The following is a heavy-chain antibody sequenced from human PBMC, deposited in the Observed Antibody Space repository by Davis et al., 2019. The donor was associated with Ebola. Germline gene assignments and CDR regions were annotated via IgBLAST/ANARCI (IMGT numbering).Heavy chain of an antibody. CDR1: GGSISSYY. CDR3: ARTPLSVAHPYYYGMDV. Sequence: GSLRLSCTVSGGSISSYYWSWIRQPPGKGLEWIGYIYYSGSTNYNPSLKSRVTISVDTSKNQFSLKLSSVTAADTAVYYCARTPLSVAHPYYYGMDVWGQGTTVTVSS. CDR2: IYYSGST. J-gene: IGHJ6*02. V-gene: IGHV4-59*12.